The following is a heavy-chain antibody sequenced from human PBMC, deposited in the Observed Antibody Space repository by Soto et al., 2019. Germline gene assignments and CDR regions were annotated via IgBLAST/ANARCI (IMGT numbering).Heavy chain of an antibody. D-gene: IGHD2-15*01. V-gene: IGHV4-34*01. CDR3: ARVRVVMIRSYNYYYGMDV. CDR1: GGSFSGYS. CDR2: INHSGST. Sequence: PSETLSLTCAVSGGSFSGYSWSWIRQPPGKGLEWIGEINHSGSTNYNPSPKSRVTISVDTSKNHLSLNLSSVTAADTAAYYCARVRVVMIRSYNYYYGMDVWGQGTTVTVSS. J-gene: IGHJ6*02.